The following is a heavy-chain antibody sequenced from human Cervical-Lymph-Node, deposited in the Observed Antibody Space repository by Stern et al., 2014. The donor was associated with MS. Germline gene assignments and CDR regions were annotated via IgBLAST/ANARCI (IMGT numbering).Heavy chain of an antibody. CDR1: GFSLSTSGLG. CDR2: ICWDDQK. Sequence: ESGPALVKPTQTLTLTCTFSGFSLSTSGLGVGWIRQPPGEALEWLAYICWDDQKRYSPSLKSRLTITKDTSKNQVVLTLTNVDPVDTATYYCAHRTAGPFDYWGQGTLVTVSS. CDR3: AHRTAGPFDY. V-gene: IGHV2-5*02. J-gene: IGHJ4*02.